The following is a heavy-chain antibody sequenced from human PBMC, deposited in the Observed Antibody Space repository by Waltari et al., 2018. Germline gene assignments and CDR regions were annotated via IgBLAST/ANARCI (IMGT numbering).Heavy chain of an antibody. CDR2: IAPDAVGT. V-gene: IGHV1-2*02. Sequence: QVQLVQSGAEVKKPGASVKVACKASGYSFSDSFIHWVRQAPGQGLEFMGWIAPDAVGTNYPQRFQGRVAMTSDASISTVYMELSGLRSDDTAVYYCARDFSYGSVDYWGQGTLVTVSS. D-gene: IGHD5-18*01. J-gene: IGHJ4*02. CDR1: GYSFSDSF. CDR3: ARDFSYGSVDY.